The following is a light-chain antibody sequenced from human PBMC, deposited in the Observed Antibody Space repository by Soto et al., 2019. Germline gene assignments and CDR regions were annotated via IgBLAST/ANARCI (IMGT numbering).Light chain of an antibody. CDR3: SSYTNSNTRG. J-gene: IGLJ1*01. CDR1: NSDVGDYNY. V-gene: IGLV2-14*01. CDR2: EVS. Sequence: QSVLAQPASVSGSPGQSITISCTGTNSDVGDYNYVSWYQQHPGKAPKLIIYEVSNRPSGISDRFSASMSGNTASLTISGLQAEDEADYYCSSYTNSNTRGFGTGTKVTVL.